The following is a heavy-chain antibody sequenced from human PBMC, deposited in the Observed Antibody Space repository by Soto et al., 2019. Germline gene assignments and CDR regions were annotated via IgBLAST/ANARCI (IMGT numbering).Heavy chain of an antibody. CDR1: GGTFSSYA. V-gene: IGHV1-69*04. J-gene: IGHJ6*03. CDR3: ARCFWSGYTHYYYYYMDV. CDR2: IIPILGIA. Sequence: SVKVSCKASGGTFSSYAISWVRQAPGQGLEWMGRIIPILGIANYAQKFQGRVTITADKSTSTAYMELSSLRSEDTAVYYCARCFWSGYTHYYYYYMDVWGKGTTVTVSS. D-gene: IGHD3-3*01.